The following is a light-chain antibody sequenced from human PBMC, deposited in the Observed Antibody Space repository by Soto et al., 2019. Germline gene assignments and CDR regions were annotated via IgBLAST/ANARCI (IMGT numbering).Light chain of an antibody. Sequence: IVMTQSPATLSVSPGERATLSCRASQSVSSNLARYQQKPGQAPRLLIYGASTRATGIPARFSGSGSGTEFTLTISSLQSEDFAVYYCQQYNNWPPFTFGQGTRLEI. CDR1: QSVSSN. CDR2: GAS. J-gene: IGKJ5*01. CDR3: QQYNNWPPFT. V-gene: IGKV3-15*01.